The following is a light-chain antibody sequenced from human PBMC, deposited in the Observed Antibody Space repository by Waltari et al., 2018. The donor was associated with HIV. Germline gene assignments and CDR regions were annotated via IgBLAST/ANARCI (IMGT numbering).Light chain of an antibody. CDR1: SSDVGRYAL. CDR2: EVS. J-gene: IGLJ1*01. V-gene: IGLV2-23*02. Sequence: QSALTQPASVSGSPGQSITISCTGTSSDVGRYALVSWYQKHPDKAPKLMIYEVSKRPSGVSNRFSGSKSGNTASLTISGLQAEDEADYYCCSYAGSSTHVFGGGTKVTVL. CDR3: CSYAGSSTHV.